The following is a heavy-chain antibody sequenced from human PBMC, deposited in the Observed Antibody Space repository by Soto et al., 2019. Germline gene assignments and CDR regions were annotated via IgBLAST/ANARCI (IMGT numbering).Heavy chain of an antibody. D-gene: IGHD3-10*01. CDR3: AKASRGRPGYYYYYGMDV. V-gene: IGHV3-23*01. CDR1: GFTFSSYA. CDR2: ISGSGGST. J-gene: IGHJ6*02. Sequence: EVQLLESGGGLVQPGGSLRLSCAASGFTFSSYAMSWVRQAPGKGLEWVSAISGSGGSTYYADSVKGRFTISRDNSKNTLDLQMNSLRADDTAVYYCAKASRGRPGYYYYYGMDVWGQGTTVTVSS.